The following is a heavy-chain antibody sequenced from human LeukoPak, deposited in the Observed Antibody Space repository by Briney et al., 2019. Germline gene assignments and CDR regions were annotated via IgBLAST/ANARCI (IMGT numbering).Heavy chain of an antibody. CDR1: GGTFSSYA. CDR2: IIPIFGTA. CDR3: ARGRKPGTSHYYYYYMDV. Sequence: GASVKVSCKASGGTFSSYAISWVRQAPGQGLEWMGGIIPIFGTANYAQKFQGRVTITADKSTSTAYMELSSLRSEDTAVYYCARGRKPGTSHYYYYYMDVWGKGTTVTISS. D-gene: IGHD6-13*01. V-gene: IGHV1-69*06. J-gene: IGHJ6*03.